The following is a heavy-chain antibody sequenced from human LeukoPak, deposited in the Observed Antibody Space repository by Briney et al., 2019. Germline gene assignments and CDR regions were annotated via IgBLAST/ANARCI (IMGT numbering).Heavy chain of an antibody. V-gene: IGHV4-39*07. CDR3: ARAPSGSYPSYYYYYMDV. J-gene: IGHJ6*03. CDR2: IYYSGNT. D-gene: IGHD1-26*01. CDR1: GGSISSSSYY. Sequence: PSETLSLTCTVSGGSISSSSYYWGWIRQPPGKGLEWIGSIYYSGNTYYNASLKSQVSISIDTSKNQFSLRLTSVTAADTAVYYCARAPSGSYPSYYYYYMDVWGKGTTVTVSS.